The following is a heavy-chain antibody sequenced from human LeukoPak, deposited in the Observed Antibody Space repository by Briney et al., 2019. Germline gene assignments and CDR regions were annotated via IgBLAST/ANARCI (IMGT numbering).Heavy chain of an antibody. J-gene: IGHJ5*02. D-gene: IGHD1-14*01. CDR2: ISYDGSNK. Sequence: QPGRSLRLFCAASGFTFSSYGMHWVRQAPGKGLEWVAVISYDGSNKYYADSVKGRFTISRDNSKNTLYLQMNSLRAEDTAVYYCAREGPGFDPWGQGTLVTVSS. CDR3: AREGPGFDP. V-gene: IGHV3-30*19. CDR1: GFTFSSYG.